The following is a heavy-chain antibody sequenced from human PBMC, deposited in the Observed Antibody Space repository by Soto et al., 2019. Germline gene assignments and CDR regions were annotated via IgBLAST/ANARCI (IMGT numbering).Heavy chain of an antibody. CDR2: IYTSGST. CDR1: GGSISSYY. Sequence: QVQLQESGPGLVKPSETLSLTCTVSGGSISSYYWSWIRRPAGKGLEWIGRIYTSGSTNYNPSLKSRVTMSVDTSKNQFSLKLSSVTAADTAVYYCARALFCSGGSCYSFDYWGQGTLVTVSS. J-gene: IGHJ4*02. CDR3: ARALFCSGGSCYSFDY. D-gene: IGHD2-15*01. V-gene: IGHV4-4*07.